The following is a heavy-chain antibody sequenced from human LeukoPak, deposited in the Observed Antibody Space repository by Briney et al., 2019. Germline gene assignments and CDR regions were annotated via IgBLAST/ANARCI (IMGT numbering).Heavy chain of an antibody. J-gene: IGHJ3*02. CDR3: ANGGPYYDFWSGYYTKNAFDI. CDR1: GFTFSSYA. V-gene: IGHV3-30*02. D-gene: IGHD3-3*01. Sequence: GGSLRLSCAASGFTFSSYAMSWVRQAPGKGLEWVAFIRYDGSNKYYADSVKGRFTISRDNSKNTLYLQMNSLRAEDTAVYYCANGGPYYDFWSGYYTKNAFDIWGQGTMVTVSS. CDR2: IRYDGSNK.